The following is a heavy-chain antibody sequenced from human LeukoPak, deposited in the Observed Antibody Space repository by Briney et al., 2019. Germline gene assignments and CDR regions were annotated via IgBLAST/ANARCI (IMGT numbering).Heavy chain of an antibody. CDR2: ISGGGETT. CDR1: GFTFNNYA. CDR3: XXDYADYVGYFFFDY. V-gene: IGHV3-23*01. D-gene: IGHD4-17*01. Sequence: PGGSLRLSCAASGFTFNNYAMNWVRQAPGKGLEWVSSISGGGETTYYADSAKGRFTISRDNSQKTLYLQMNRLRAEDTAVYYXXXDYADYVGYFFFDYWGQGTLVTVSS. J-gene: IGHJ4*02.